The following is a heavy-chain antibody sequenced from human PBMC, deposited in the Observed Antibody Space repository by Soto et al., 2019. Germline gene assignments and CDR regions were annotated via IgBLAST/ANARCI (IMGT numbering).Heavy chain of an antibody. CDR2: ISSSSSTI. CDR3: AREYYYGSGDY. D-gene: IGHD3-10*01. Sequence: EVQLVESGGGLVQPGGSLRLSCAASGFTFSSYSMNWVRQAPGKGLEWVSYISSSSSTIYYADSVKGRFTISRDNAKNSLYLQMNSLRAEDTAVYYCAREYYYGSGDYWGHGTLVTVSS. V-gene: IGHV3-48*01. CDR1: GFTFSSYS. J-gene: IGHJ4*01.